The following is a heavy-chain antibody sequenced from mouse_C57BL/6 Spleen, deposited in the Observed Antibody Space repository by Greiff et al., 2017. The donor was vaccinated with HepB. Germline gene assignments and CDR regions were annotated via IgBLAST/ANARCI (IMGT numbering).Heavy chain of an antibody. V-gene: IGHV1-54*01. CDR2: INPGSGGT. CDR1: GYAFTNYL. CDR3: AREDSSGRDY. Sequence: QVQLQQSGAELVRPGTSVKVSCKASGYAFTNYLIEWVKQRPGQGLEWIGVINPGSGGTNYNEKFKGKATLTADKSSSTAYMQLSSLTSEDSAVYFCAREDSSGRDYWGQGTTLTVSS. D-gene: IGHD3-2*02. J-gene: IGHJ2*01.